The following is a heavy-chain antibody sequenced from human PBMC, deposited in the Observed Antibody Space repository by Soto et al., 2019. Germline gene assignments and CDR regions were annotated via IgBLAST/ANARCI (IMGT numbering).Heavy chain of an antibody. Sequence: QVQLQESGPGLVKPSETLSLTCTVSGGSITSYNWNWLRQPPGKALEWIGYVYNSGSTNYNPSLKSRVTISVATSKNQFSLKVNSVTAADTAVYYCARRAVVAVTGSLDNWLDPWGQGILVTVSS. V-gene: IGHV4-59*01. CDR1: GGSITSYN. CDR3: ARRAVVAVTGSLDNWLDP. J-gene: IGHJ5*02. D-gene: IGHD2-21*01. CDR2: VYNSGST.